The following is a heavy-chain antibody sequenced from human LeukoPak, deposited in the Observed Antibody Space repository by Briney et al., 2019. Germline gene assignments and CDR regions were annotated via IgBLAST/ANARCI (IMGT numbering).Heavy chain of an antibody. CDR3: ARTIAVAAYYFDY. CDR1: GGSFSGYY. D-gene: IGHD6-19*01. V-gene: IGHV4-34*01. CDR2: INHSGST. Sequence: SETQSLTCAVYGGSFSGYYWSWIRQPPGKGLEWIGEINHSGSTNYNPSLKSRVTISVDTSKNQFSLKLSSVTAADTAVYYCARTIAVAAYYFDYWGQGTLVTVSS. J-gene: IGHJ4*02.